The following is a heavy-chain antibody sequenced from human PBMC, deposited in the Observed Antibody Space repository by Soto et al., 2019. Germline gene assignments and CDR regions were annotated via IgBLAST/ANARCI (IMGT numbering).Heavy chain of an antibody. D-gene: IGHD6-19*01. CDR3: ARDVARAVAGGFEAY. CDR1: GYTFTSYG. V-gene: IGHV1-18*04. Sequence: QVQLVQSGAEVKKPGASVKVSCKASGYTFTSYGISWVRQAPGQGLEWMGWISAYNGNTNYAQKLQGRVTMTTDTSTSKAYMELRSLRSDDTAVYYCARDVARAVAGGFEAYWGQGTLVTVSS. CDR2: ISAYNGNT. J-gene: IGHJ4*02.